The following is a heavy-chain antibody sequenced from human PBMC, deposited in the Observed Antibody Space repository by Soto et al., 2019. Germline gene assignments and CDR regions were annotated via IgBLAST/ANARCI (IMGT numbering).Heavy chain of an antibody. Sequence: GGSLRLSCAASGCNFDNVMTWVRQAPGKGLDWVSTISGSGSRRYYADSVKGRFTVSRDNSKNTLYLQMNSLRVDDTAVYYCARDDWSYGVPIDYWGQGTLVTVSS. CDR1: GCNFDNV. CDR2: ISGSGSRR. V-gene: IGHV3-23*01. CDR3: ARDDWSYGVPIDY. J-gene: IGHJ4*02. D-gene: IGHD5-18*01.